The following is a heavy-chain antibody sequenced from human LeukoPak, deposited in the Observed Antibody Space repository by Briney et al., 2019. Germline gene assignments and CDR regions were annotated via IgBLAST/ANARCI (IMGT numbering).Heavy chain of an antibody. J-gene: IGHJ3*02. CDR1: GFTFRNHG. V-gene: IGHV3-33*01. D-gene: IGHD2-21*02. Sequence: GRSLRLSCATSGFTFRNHGMHWVRQAPGKGLEWVAVIWYDGSNKYYADSVKGRFTISRDNSENTLYLQMNSLRAEDMAVYYCARVSLVSTASFDIWGQGTMVTVSS. CDR3: ARVSLVSTASFDI. CDR2: IWYDGSNK.